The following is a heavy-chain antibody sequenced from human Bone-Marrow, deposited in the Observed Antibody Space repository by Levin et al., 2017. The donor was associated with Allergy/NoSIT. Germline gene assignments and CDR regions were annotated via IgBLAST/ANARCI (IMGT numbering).Heavy chain of an antibody. CDR1: GYTFIGYY. D-gene: IGHD6-19*01. J-gene: IGHJ4*02. V-gene: IGHV1-2*06. CDR2: ITPNNGAT. CDR3: AVERAVAGLH. Sequence: PEALVKVSCKASGYTFIGYYIHWIRQAPGQGLEWMGRITPNNGATNYSQKFQDRVTMTRDTSISTAYMELGSLTSDDTAVYFCAVERAVAGLHWGQGSLVTVSS.